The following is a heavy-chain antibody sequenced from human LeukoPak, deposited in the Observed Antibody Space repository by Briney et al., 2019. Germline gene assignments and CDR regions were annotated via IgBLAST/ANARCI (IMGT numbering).Heavy chain of an antibody. CDR1: GGTFSSYA. CDR2: IIPILGIA. D-gene: IGHD5-12*01. Sequence: SVKVSCKASGGTFSSYAISWVRQAPGQGLEWMGRIIPILGIANYAQKFQGRVTITADKPTSTAYMELSSLRSEDTAVYYCARVGYPYYYYYGMDVWGQGTTVTVSS. CDR3: ARVGYPYYYYYGMDV. J-gene: IGHJ6*02. V-gene: IGHV1-69*04.